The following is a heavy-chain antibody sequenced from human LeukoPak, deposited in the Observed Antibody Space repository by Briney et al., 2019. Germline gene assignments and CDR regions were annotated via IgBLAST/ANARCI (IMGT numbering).Heavy chain of an antibody. CDR2: IKQDGSNK. CDR3: AKDPTHYRVWDYYETIGLSY. CDR1: GFTFTNYW. D-gene: IGHD3-22*01. V-gene: IGHV3-7*01. Sequence: GGSLRLSCAASGFTFTNYWMSWVRQAPGKGLEWVASIKQDGSNKYYADSVKGRFTISRDNSKNTLNLQMNSLRAEDTAVYYCAKDPTHYRVWDYYETIGLSYWGQGTLVTVSS. J-gene: IGHJ4*02.